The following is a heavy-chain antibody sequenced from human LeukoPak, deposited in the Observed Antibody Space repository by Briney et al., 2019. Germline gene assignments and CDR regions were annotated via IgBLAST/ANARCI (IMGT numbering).Heavy chain of an antibody. CDR3: ARDWPFFYYGSGSREGNYFDY. V-gene: IGHV4-4*08. D-gene: IGHD3-10*01. CDR2: IYTSGST. CDR1: GGSIRSYY. J-gene: IGHJ4*02. Sequence: SETLSLTCTVSGGSIRSYYWSWVRQPPGKGLEWIGYIYTSGSTNYNPSLKSRVTMSVDTSKNQFSLKLSSVTAADTAVYYCARDWPFFYYGSGSREGNYFDYWGQGTLVTVSS.